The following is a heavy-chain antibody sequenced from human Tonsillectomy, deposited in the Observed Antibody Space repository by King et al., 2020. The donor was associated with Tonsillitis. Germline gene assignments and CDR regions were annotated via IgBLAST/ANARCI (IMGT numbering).Heavy chain of an antibody. D-gene: IGHD3-3*01. V-gene: IGHV3-15*01. CDR2: IKSKTDCGTR. J-gene: IGHJ6*03. CDR1: GVTFSNAW. CDR3: TTGIYDFWSGGYMDV. Sequence: DVQLVESGGGLVKPGGSLRLSCAASGVTFSNAWMSGVRQAPGQGLEWVGRIKSKTDCGTRTYAEPVKGRLTITRDDSKNTLYLQMNSLKTEDTAVYYCTTGIYDFWSGGYMDVWGKGTTVTVSS.